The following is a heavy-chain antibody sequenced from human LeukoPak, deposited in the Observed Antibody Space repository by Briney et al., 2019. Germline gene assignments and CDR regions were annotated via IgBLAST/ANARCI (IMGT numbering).Heavy chain of an antibody. D-gene: IGHD6-19*01. Sequence: PGGSLRLSCAASGFTFSGYAMYWVRQAPGKGLEWVAHISYDGSNKVYADSVKGRFAISRDNSKNTLYLQMNSLRADDTGVYYCARPIPLIAVAVPDYWGQGTLVTVSS. CDR3: ARPIPLIAVAVPDY. V-gene: IGHV3-30*09. J-gene: IGHJ4*02. CDR1: GFTFSGYA. CDR2: ISYDGSNK.